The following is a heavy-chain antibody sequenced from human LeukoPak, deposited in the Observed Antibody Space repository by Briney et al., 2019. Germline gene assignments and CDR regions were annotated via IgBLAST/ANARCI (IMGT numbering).Heavy chain of an antibody. D-gene: IGHD5-24*01. J-gene: IGHJ3*02. CDR3: ATISAQTFDI. CDR2: IKPDGIDK. Sequence: GGSLRLSCVGSGFTFRNHWVNWVRQSPRKGLEWGANIKPDGIDKYYVDSARGRFTLSRDNAKNSAFLQMNSLRAEDTAIYYCATISAQTFDIWGQGTLVSVSS. CDR1: GFTFRNHW. V-gene: IGHV3-7*01.